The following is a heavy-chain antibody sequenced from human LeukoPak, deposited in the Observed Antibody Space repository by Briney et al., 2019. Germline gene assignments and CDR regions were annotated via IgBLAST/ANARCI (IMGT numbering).Heavy chain of an antibody. J-gene: IGHJ4*02. D-gene: IGHD6-19*01. V-gene: IGHV4-30-4*08. CDR2: IYYSGST. CDR1: GGSISSGDYY. CDR3: ARVPIPAMYSSGWYCDY. Sequence: SSETLSLTCTVSGGSISSGDYYWSWIRQPPGKGLEWIGYIYYSGSTYYNPSLKSRVTISVDTSKNQFSLKLSSVTAADTAVYYCARVPIPAMYSSGWYCDYWGQGTLVTVSS.